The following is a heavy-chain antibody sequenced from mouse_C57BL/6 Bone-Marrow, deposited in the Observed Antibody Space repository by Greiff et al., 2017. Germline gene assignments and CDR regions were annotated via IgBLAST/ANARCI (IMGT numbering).Heavy chain of an antibody. CDR2: IRLKSDNYAT. CDR1: GFTFSNYW. V-gene: IGHV6-3*01. J-gene: IGHJ2*01. D-gene: IGHD2-3*01. Sequence: EVKLQESGGGLVQPGGSMKLSCVASGFTFSNYWMNWVRQSPEKGLEWVAQIRLKSDNYATHYAESVKGRFTISRDDSKSSVYLQMNNLRAEDTGIYYCNLYDGYGYCDYWGQGTTLTVSS. CDR3: NLYDGYGYCDY.